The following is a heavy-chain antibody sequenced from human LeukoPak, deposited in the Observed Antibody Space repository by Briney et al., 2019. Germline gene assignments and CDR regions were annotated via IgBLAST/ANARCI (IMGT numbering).Heavy chain of an antibody. J-gene: IGHJ6*03. V-gene: IGHV4-39*07. Sequence: SETLSLTCTVSGGSISSSSYYWGWIRQPPGKGLEWIESIYYSGSTYYNPSLKSRVTISVDTSKNQFSLKLSSVTAADTAVYYCARDHREYSSSWYSYYYYMDVWGKGTTVTVSS. D-gene: IGHD6-13*01. CDR2: IYYSGST. CDR1: GGSISSSSYY. CDR3: ARDHREYSSSWYSYYYYMDV.